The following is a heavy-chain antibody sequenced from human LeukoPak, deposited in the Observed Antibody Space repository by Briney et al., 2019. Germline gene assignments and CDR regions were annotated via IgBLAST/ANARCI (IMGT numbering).Heavy chain of an antibody. V-gene: IGHV3-74*01. CDR1: GFTFSSYW. CDR2: INSDGSST. J-gene: IGHJ4*02. Sequence: LAGGSLRLSCAASGFTFSSYWMHWVRQAPGKELVWVSRINSDGSSTSYADSVKGRFTISRDNAKNTLYLQMNSLRAEDTAVYYCARGVAGYCTNGVCYPLDYWGQGTLVTVSS. D-gene: IGHD2-8*01. CDR3: ARGVAGYCTNGVCYPLDY.